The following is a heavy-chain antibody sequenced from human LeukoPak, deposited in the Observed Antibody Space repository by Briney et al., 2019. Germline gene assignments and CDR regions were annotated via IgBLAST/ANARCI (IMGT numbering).Heavy chain of an antibody. D-gene: IGHD1-26*01. J-gene: IGHJ4*02. Sequence: GGSLRLSCAASGVTFSNYGMSWVRQAPGKGLEWVSAISDSVSSTNYADSVKGRFTISRDNSKNTLYLQMNSRRAEDTAVYYCAKNTSGSYFDHWGQGTLVTVSS. CDR3: AKNTSGSYFDH. V-gene: IGHV3-23*01. CDR1: GVTFSNYG. CDR2: ISDSVSST.